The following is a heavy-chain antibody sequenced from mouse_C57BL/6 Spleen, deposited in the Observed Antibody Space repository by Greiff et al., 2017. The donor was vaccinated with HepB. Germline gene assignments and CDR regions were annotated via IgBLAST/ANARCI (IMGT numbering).Heavy chain of an antibody. CDR1: GYTFTDYY. CDR3: ARYGQLRLRGYAMDY. Sequence: VQLQQSGPELVKPGASVKISCKASGYTFTDYYMNWVKQSHGKSLEWIGDINPNNGGTSYNQKFKGKATLTVDKSSSTAYMELRSLTSEDSAVYYCARYGQLRLRGYAMDYWGQGTSVTVSS. V-gene: IGHV1-26*01. D-gene: IGHD3-2*02. J-gene: IGHJ4*01. CDR2: INPNNGGT.